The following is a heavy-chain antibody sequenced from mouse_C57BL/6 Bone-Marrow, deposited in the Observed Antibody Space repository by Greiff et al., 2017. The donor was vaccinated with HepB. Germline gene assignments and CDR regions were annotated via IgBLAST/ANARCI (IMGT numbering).Heavy chain of an antibody. CDR2: ISSGGDYI. V-gene: IGHV5-9-1*02. J-gene: IGHJ2*01. CDR1: GFTFSSYA. Sequence: EVKVVESGEGLVKPGGSLKLSCAASGFTFSSYAMSWVRQTPEKRLEWVAYISSGGDYIYYADTVKGRFTISRDNARNTLYLQMSSLKSEDTAMYYGTRDRGTMDYWGQGTTLTVSS. D-gene: IGHD1-1*02. CDR3: TRDRGTMDY.